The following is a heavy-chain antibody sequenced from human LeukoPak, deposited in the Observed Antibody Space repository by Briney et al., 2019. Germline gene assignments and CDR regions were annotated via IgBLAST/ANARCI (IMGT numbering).Heavy chain of an antibody. J-gene: IGHJ6*02. D-gene: IGHD4-17*01. V-gene: IGHV6-1*01. CDR3: ARSSYGDHAGYFYYGMDV. CDR1: GDSVSSNSAA. CDR2: TYYRSKWYN. Sequence: SQTLSLTCAISGDSVSSNSAAWNWIRQSPSRGLEWLGRTYYRSKWYNDCAVSVKSRITINPDTSKNQFSLQLNSVTPEDTAVYYCARSSYGDHAGYFYYGMDVWGQGATVTVSS.